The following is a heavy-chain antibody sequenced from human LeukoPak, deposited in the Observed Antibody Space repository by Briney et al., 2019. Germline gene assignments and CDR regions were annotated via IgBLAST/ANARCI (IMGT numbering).Heavy chain of an antibody. CDR1: GGSIGSYY. CDR2: IYYSGGT. V-gene: IGHV4-59*12. Sequence: SETLSHTCTVSGGSIGSYYWSWIRQPPGKGLEWIGYIYYSGGTNYNPSLKSRVTISVDTSKNQFSLKLSSVTAADTAVYYCARGLGIAVANYDAFDIWGQGTMVTVSS. J-gene: IGHJ3*02. CDR3: ARGLGIAVANYDAFDI. D-gene: IGHD6-19*01.